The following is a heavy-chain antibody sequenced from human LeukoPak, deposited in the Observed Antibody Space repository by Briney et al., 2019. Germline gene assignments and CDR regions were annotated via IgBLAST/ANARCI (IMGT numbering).Heavy chain of an antibody. CDR3: ARGPGGIDSSSWYYYFDY. Sequence: SETLSLTCAVYGGSFSGYYWSWIRQPPGKGLEWIGEINHSGSTNYNPSLKSRVTISVDTSKNQFSLKLSSVTAADTAVYYRARGPGGIDSSSWYYYFDYWGQGTLVTVSS. D-gene: IGHD6-13*01. CDR1: GGSFSGYY. J-gene: IGHJ4*02. V-gene: IGHV4-34*01. CDR2: INHSGST.